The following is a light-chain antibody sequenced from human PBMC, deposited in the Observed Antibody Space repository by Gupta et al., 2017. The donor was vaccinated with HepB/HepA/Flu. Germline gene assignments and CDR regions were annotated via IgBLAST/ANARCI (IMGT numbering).Light chain of an antibody. J-gene: IGKJ4*01. CDR2: SVS. CDR1: QSISSY. V-gene: IGKV1-39*01. CDR3: QQTYSTPLT. Sequence: RQMTQSPSSLSASVGDRVTITCRASQSISSYLNWYQQKAGRAPEVLIYSVSRLESGVPRRFSGSGSGTDFTLTISSLQPEDFATYFCQQTYSTPLTFGGGTKVGIK.